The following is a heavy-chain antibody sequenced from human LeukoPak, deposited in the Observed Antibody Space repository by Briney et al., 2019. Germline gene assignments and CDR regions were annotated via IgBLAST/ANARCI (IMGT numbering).Heavy chain of an antibody. J-gene: IGHJ6*02. CDR3: ARAQRITMVRGVIDGMDV. V-gene: IGHV4-31*03. CDR1: GGSISSGGYS. Sequence: ASETLSLTCTVSGGSISSGGYSWSWIRQHPGKGLEWIGYIYYSGSTYYNPSLKSRVTISVDTSKNQFSLKLSSVTAADTAVYYCARAQRITMVRGVIDGMDVWGQGTTVTVSS. D-gene: IGHD3-10*01. CDR2: IYYSGST.